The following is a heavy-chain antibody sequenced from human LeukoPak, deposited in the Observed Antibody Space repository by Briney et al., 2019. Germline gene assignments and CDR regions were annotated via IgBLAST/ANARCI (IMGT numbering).Heavy chain of an antibody. CDR3: ASTGIFRFDI. Sequence: SETLSLTCTVSGGSISSSSYYWGWIRQPPGKGLEWIGSIYYSGSTYYNPSLKSRVTISVDTSKNQFSLKLSSVTAADTAVYYCASTGIFRFDIWGQGTMVTVSS. CDR2: IYYSGST. J-gene: IGHJ3*02. CDR1: GGSISSSSYY. V-gene: IGHV4-39*07. D-gene: IGHD2-8*02.